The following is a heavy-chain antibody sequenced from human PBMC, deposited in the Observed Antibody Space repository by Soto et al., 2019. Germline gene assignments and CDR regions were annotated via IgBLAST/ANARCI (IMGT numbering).Heavy chain of an antibody. CDR2: IYPGDSDT. Sequence: GESLKISCNGSGYSFTSYWIGWVRQMPGKGLEWMGIIYPGDSDTRYSPSFQGQVTISADKSISTAYLQWSSLKASNTAMYYCARASGSGRDYSPADSWGQGTLVTVSS. V-gene: IGHV5-51*01. D-gene: IGHD3-10*01. CDR3: ARASGSGRDYSPADS. CDR1: GYSFTSYW. J-gene: IGHJ4*02.